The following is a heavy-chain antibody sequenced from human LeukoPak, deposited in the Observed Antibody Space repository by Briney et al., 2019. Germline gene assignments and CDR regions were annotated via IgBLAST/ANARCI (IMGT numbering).Heavy chain of an antibody. CDR2: IYSSGST. J-gene: IGHJ4*02. D-gene: IGHD4-23*01. CDR1: GGSISSYY. CDR3: ARDLLNEGNHLDY. V-gene: IGHV4-4*08. Sequence: SETLSLTCTVSGGSISSYYWSWIRQPPGKGLEWIGFIYSSGSTNYNPSLKSRVTISVDTSKNQFSLKLSSVTAADTAVYYCARDLLNEGNHLDYWGQGTLVTVSS.